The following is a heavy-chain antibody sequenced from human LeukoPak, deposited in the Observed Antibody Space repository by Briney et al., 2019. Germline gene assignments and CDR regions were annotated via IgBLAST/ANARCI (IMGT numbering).Heavy chain of an antibody. J-gene: IGHJ6*03. D-gene: IGHD1-14*01. CDR1: GFTFSSYA. CDR2: ISGSGGST. CDR3: ARDRNPRYYYYYYYMDV. V-gene: IGHV3-23*01. Sequence: GGSLRLSCAASGFTFSSYAMSWVRQAPGKGLEWVSAISGSGGSTYYADSVKGRFTISGDNSKNTLYLQMNSLRAEDTAVYYCARDRNPRYYYYYYYMDVWGKGTTVTVSS.